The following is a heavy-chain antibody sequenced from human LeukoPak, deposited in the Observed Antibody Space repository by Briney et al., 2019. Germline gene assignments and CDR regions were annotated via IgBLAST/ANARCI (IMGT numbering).Heavy chain of an antibody. V-gene: IGHV4-59*12. CDR2: IYYSGST. Sequence: SETLSLTCTVSGGSLSSYYWSWVRQPPGKGLEWVGYIYYSGSTKYNPSLKSRVTISVGTSKNQFCLKMSSVTAADTAVYYCAREGSSGYFDYWGQGTLVTVSS. CDR1: GGSLSSYY. CDR3: AREGSSGYFDY. J-gene: IGHJ4*02. D-gene: IGHD6-13*01.